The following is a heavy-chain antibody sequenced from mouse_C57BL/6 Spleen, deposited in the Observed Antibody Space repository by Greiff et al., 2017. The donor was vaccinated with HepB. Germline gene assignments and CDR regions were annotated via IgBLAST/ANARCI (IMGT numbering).Heavy chain of an antibody. CDR2: ISDGGSYT. CDR3: ARKYYGSSYGGFAY. J-gene: IGHJ3*01. V-gene: IGHV5-4*01. Sequence: EVQGVESGGGLVKPGGSLKLSCAASGFTFSSYAMSWVRQTPEKRLEWVATISDGGSYTYYPDNVKGRFTISRDNAKNNLYLQMSHLKSEDTAMYYCARKYYGSSYGGFAYWGQGTLVTVSA. D-gene: IGHD1-1*01. CDR1: GFTFSSYA.